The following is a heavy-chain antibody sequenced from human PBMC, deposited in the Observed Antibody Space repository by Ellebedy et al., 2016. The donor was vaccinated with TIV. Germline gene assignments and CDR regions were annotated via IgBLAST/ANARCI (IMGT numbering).Heavy chain of an antibody. D-gene: IGHD2-2*01. CDR3: AKYSTSANWFNP. CDR2: IGGSGGST. V-gene: IGHV3-23*01. Sequence: GGSLRLXCEASGFNFENYAMHWVRQTPGKGLEWASTIGGSGGSTYYADSVKGRFTISRDNSKNTLYLQMNSLRAEDTAVYYCAKYSTSANWFNPWGQGTLVTVSS. CDR1: GFNFENYA. J-gene: IGHJ5*02.